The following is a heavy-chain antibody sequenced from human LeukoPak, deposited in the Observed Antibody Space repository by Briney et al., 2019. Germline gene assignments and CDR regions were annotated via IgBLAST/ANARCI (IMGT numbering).Heavy chain of an antibody. CDR3: ARESHGDYVDY. CDR1: GGSISVYY. V-gene: IGHV4-59*01. Sequence: PSETLSLTCTVFGGSISVYYWTRIRQPPGKDLEWIGYIYSNGRTDYSPSLKSRVTISVDTSKNQFSLKLGSVTAADTAVYYCARESHGDYVDYWGQGTLVTVSS. D-gene: IGHD4-17*01. J-gene: IGHJ4*02. CDR2: IYSNGRT.